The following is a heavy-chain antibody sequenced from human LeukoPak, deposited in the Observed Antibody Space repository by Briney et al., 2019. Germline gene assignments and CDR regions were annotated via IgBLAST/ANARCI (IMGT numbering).Heavy chain of an antibody. CDR3: ARGGRTFDY. J-gene: IGHJ4*02. CDR1: GFTFSDYS. CDR2: INQDGSVK. V-gene: IGHV3-7*03. D-gene: IGHD3-10*01. Sequence: GGSLRLSCAASGFTFSDYSMTWVRQAPQKGLEWMASINQDGSVKYYVDSMKGRFTISRDNAKKSLYLEVNSLRAEDTAVYYCARGGRTFDYWGQGALVTVSS.